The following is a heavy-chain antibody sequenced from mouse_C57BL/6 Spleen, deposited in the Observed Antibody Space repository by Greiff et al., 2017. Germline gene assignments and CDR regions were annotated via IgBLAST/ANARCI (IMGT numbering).Heavy chain of an antibody. Sequence: EVKLMESGPGLVKPSQSLSLTCSVTGYSITSGYYWNWIRQFPGNKLEWMGYISYDGSNNYNPSLKNRISITRDTSKNQFFLKLNSVTTEDTATYYCARDESYYDYGGAMDYWGQGTSVTVSS. V-gene: IGHV3-6*01. CDR2: ISYDGSN. J-gene: IGHJ4*01. D-gene: IGHD2-4*01. CDR3: ARDESYYDYGGAMDY. CDR1: GYSITSGYY.